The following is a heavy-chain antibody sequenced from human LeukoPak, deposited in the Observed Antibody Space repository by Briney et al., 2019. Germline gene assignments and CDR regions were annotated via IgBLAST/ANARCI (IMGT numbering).Heavy chain of an antibody. D-gene: IGHD2-21*02. V-gene: IGHV3-48*02. CDR2: ISSSSSTI. CDR1: GFTFSSYS. Sequence: PGGSLRLPCAASGFTFSSYSMNWVRQAPGKGLEWVSYISSSSSTIYYADSVKGRFTISRDNAKNSLYLQMNSLRDEDTAVYYCARLPRLRVTDILDYWGQGTLVTVSS. J-gene: IGHJ4*02. CDR3: ARLPRLRVTDILDY.